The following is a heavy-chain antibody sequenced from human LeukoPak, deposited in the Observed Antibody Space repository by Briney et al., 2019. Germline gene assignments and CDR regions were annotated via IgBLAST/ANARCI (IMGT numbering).Heavy chain of an antibody. D-gene: IGHD2-21*02. CDR1: DDSISSFC. CDR3: ARGSSQAYCGGDCPDY. J-gene: IGHJ4*02. V-gene: IGHV4-59*12. CDR2: IYYSGST. Sequence: PSETLSLTCTVSDDSISSFCWSWIRQPPGKGLEWIGSIYYSGSTYYNPSLKSRVTISVDTSKNQFSLKLSSVTAADTAVYYCARGSSQAYCGGDCPDYWGQGTLVTVSS.